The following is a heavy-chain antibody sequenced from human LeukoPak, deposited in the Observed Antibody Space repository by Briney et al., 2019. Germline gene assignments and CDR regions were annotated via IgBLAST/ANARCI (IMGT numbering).Heavy chain of an antibody. D-gene: IGHD6-19*01. CDR2: FTSRSKDI. V-gene: IGHV3-21*01. Sequence: PGGSLRLSCAASKFAFSSYSMNWFRQAPGKGLEWVASFTSRSKDIFYADSVKGRFTISRDNAENSLFLQMNSLRAEDTGVYYCARDEETVAGLNGFDLWGQGTLVIVSS. J-gene: IGHJ4*02. CDR1: KFAFSSYS. CDR3: ARDEETVAGLNGFDL.